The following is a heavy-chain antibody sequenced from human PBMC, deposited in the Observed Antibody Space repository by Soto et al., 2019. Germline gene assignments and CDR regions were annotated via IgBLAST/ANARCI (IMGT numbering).Heavy chain of an antibody. Sequence: GGSLRLSCAASGFTFSSYGIHWVRQAPGKGLEWVAVISYDGSNKYYADSVKGRFTISRDNSKNTLYLQMNSLRAEDTAVYYCAKGLHSSGFDYWGQGTLVTVSS. D-gene: IGHD3-10*01. CDR1: GFTFSSYG. V-gene: IGHV3-30*18. CDR3: AKGLHSSGFDY. J-gene: IGHJ4*02. CDR2: ISYDGSNK.